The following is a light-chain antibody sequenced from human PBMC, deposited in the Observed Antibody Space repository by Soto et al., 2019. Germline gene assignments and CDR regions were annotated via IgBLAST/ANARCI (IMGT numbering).Light chain of an antibody. CDR1: SSDVGGYNH. V-gene: IGLV2-11*01. J-gene: IGLJ1*01. Sequence: QSVLTPPRSVSGSPGQSVTISCTGTSSDVGGYNHVSWYQQHPGKAPKLMIYDVSKRPSGVPDRFSGSKSGNTASLTISGLQAEDEADYYCCSYAGSIYVFGTGTKVTVL. CDR2: DVS. CDR3: CSYAGSIYV.